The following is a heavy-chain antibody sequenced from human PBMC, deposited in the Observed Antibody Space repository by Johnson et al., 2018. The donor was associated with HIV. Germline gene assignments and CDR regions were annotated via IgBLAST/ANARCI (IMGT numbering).Heavy chain of an antibody. D-gene: IGHD4-17*01. V-gene: IGHV3-30*02. Sequence: QMLLVESGGGVVQPGGSLRLSCAASGFTFSSYGMHWVRQAPGKGLEWVALIRYDGSNKYYADSVKGRFTVSRDNAKRSLYLQLNSLRDDDTALYYCATLTVRSRAFDIWGQGTLVTVSS. CDR3: ATLTVRSRAFDI. CDR1: GFTFSSYG. J-gene: IGHJ3*02. CDR2: IRYDGSNK.